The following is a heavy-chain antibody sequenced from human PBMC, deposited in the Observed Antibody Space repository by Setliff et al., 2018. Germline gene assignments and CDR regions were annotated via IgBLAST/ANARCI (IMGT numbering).Heavy chain of an antibody. CDR2: IRSKTSGFAT. J-gene: IGHJ6*03. D-gene: IGHD3-16*01. Sequence: PGGSLRLSCAASGFTFSGSAMHWVRQASGKGLEWVGRIRSKTSGFATAYSASAKGRFTISREDSTDTLYLQMNSLKIEDTAVYFCARVYCRHRCLVESYMDIWGTGTTVTVSS. CDR1: GFTFSGSA. V-gene: IGHV3-73*01. CDR3: ARVYCRHRCLVESYMDI.